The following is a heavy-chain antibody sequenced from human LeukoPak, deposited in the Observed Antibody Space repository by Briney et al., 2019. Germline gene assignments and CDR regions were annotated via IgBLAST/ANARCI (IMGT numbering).Heavy chain of an antibody. J-gene: IGHJ4*02. D-gene: IGHD5-18*01. CDR3: ARAEDTAMVTFDF. Sequence: PSETLSLTCTVSGGSVSSGSYYWSWIRQPPGKGLEWIGYIYYSGSTNYFPSLKSRVTISLDTSKNQFSLKLSSVTAADTAAYYCARAEDTAMVTFDFSGQGTLVTVSS. V-gene: IGHV4-61*01. CDR1: GGSVSSGSYY. CDR2: IYYSGST.